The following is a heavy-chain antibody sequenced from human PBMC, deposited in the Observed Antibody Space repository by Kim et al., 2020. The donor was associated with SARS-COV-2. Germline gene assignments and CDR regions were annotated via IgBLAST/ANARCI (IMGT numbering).Heavy chain of an antibody. CDR1: GGSISSSSYY. CDR2: IYYSGST. CDR3: ARTLSSSSLIDY. Sequence: SETLSLTCTVSGGSISSSSYYWGWIRQPPGKGLEWIGSIYYSGSTYYNPSLKSRVTISVDTSKNQFSLKLSSVTAADTAVYYCARTLSSSSLIDYWGQGTLVTVSS. J-gene: IGHJ4*02. D-gene: IGHD6-13*01. V-gene: IGHV4-39*01.